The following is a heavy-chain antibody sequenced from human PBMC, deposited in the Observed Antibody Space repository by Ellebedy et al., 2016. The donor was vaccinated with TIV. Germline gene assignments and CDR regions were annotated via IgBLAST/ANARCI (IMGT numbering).Heavy chain of an antibody. CDR3: SAAYGRVTPAH. D-gene: IGHD3-10*01. CDR2: IYSIGRT. V-gene: IGHV4-61*01. J-gene: IGHJ4*02. CDR1: GGSVSSTNSY. Sequence: MPSETLSLTCPLSGGSVSSTNSYWTWIRQPPGTGLEWVWYIYSIGRTDYKPSLKSRMAISVNTSRNQISLKLSSVTAADTAVYYCSAAYGRVTPAHWGQGTLVTVSS.